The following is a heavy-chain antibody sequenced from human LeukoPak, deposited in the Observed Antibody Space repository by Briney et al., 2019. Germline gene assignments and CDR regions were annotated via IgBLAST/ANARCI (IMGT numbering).Heavy chain of an antibody. V-gene: IGHV3-13*04. CDR2: IGAVDDT. CDR1: GFTFSRYD. Sequence: GGSLRLSCAASGFTFSRYDMHWVRQAAGKGLEWVSAIGAVDDTYYAYSVRGRFPISRENAKSSFYLQMNSLGAGDTAVYYCAREGLGELVQPLDYWGQGALVTVSS. CDR3: AREGLGELVQPLDY. J-gene: IGHJ4*02. D-gene: IGHD6-13*01.